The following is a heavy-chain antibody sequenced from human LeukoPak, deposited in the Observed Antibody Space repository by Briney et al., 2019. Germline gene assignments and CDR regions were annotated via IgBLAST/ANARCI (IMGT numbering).Heavy chain of an antibody. J-gene: IGHJ5*02. D-gene: IGHD1-7*01. Sequence: SETLSLTCTVSGGSISSGDYYWSWIRQPPGKGLEWIGYIYYSGSTYYNPSPKSRITISVDTSKSQFSLKLSSVTAADTAVYYCARRLGSGLGLIDPWGQGTLVTVSS. CDR2: IYYSGST. CDR1: GGSISSGDYY. V-gene: IGHV4-30-4*01. CDR3: ARRLGSGLGLIDP.